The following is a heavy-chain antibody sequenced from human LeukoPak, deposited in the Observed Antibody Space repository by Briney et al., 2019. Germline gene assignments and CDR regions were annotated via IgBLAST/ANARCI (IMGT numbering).Heavy chain of an antibody. CDR2: INSDGSST. V-gene: IGHV3-74*01. CDR1: GFTFSSYW. D-gene: IGHD6-13*01. Sequence: GGSLRLSCAVSGFTFSSYWMHWVRQAPGKGLVWVSRINSDGSSTSYADSVKGRFTISRDNAENTLYLQMNSLRAEDTAVYYCARVTFDSSSWYKRAFDIWGQGTMVTVSS. CDR3: ARVTFDSSSWYKRAFDI. J-gene: IGHJ3*02.